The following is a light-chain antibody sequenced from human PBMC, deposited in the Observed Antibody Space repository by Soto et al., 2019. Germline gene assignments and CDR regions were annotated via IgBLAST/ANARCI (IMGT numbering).Light chain of an antibody. V-gene: IGKV1-39*01. CDR1: QSISNY. Sequence: DVQMTQSPSSLSASVGDRVTITCRASQSISNYLNWYQQKPGKAPKLLIYAASSLESGVPSRFSGSGAGTDFTLTITRLQPEDFAPYYRQQSYSTLSFGGGTKVEI. J-gene: IGKJ4*01. CDR2: AAS. CDR3: QQSYSTLS.